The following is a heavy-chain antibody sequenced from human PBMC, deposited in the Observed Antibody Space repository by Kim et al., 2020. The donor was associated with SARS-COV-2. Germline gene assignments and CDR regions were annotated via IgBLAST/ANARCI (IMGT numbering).Heavy chain of an antibody. Sequence: NKYYADSVKGRFTISRDNSKNTLYLQMNSLRAEDTAVYYCEGRGNHAFDIWGQGTMVTVSS. D-gene: IGHD3-16*01. CDR3: EGRGNHAFDI. J-gene: IGHJ3*02. CDR2: NK. V-gene: IGHV3-30-3*01.